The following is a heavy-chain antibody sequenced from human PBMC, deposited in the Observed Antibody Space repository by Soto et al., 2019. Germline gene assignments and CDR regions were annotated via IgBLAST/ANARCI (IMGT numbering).Heavy chain of an antibody. CDR2: IYSGGST. V-gene: IGHV3-66*01. CDR1: GFTVSSNY. D-gene: IGHD1-26*01. CDR3: ARGGVGTMTTIFDY. J-gene: IGHJ4*02. Sequence: VQLVESGGGLVQPGGSLRLSCAASGFTVSSNYMSWVRQAPGKGLEWVSVIYSGGSTYYADSVKGRFTISRDNSKNARYLQMNSLRAEDTAVYYCARGGVGTMTTIFDYWGQGTLVTVSS.